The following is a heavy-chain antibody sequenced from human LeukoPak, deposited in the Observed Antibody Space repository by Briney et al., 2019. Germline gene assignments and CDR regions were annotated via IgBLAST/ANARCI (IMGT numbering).Heavy chain of an antibody. Sequence: GGSLRLSCAASGFTFSSYSMNWVRQAPGKGLEWVSSISSSSSYIYYADLVKGRFTISRDNAKNSLYLQMNSLRAEDTAVYYCARENEDTAMVTGTIDYWGQGTLVTVSS. D-gene: IGHD5-18*01. CDR3: ARENEDTAMVTGTIDY. CDR1: GFTFSSYS. CDR2: ISSSSSYI. J-gene: IGHJ4*02. V-gene: IGHV3-21*01.